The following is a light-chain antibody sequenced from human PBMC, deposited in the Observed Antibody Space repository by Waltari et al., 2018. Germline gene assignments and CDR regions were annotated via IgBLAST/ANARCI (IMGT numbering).Light chain of an antibody. V-gene: IGLV2-23*01. Sequence: QSALTQPASVSGSPGQSITLSCPGTSRDVGSYNLVSWYQQHPGKAPKLMIYEGSKRPSGVSNRFSGSKSGNTASLTISGLQAEDEADYYCCSYAGSSTYVVFGGGTKLTVL. J-gene: IGLJ2*01. CDR1: SRDVGSYNL. CDR2: EGS. CDR3: CSYAGSSTYVV.